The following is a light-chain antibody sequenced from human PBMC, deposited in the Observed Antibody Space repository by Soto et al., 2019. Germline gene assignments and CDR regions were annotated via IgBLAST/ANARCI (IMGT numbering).Light chain of an antibody. J-gene: IGKJ1*01. CDR3: QQYNNWPPWT. V-gene: IGKV3D-15*01. CDR1: QSVSSN. Sequence: EIVMTQSPATLSVSPGERATLSCRASQSVSSNLAWYQQKPGQAPRLLSYDASTRATGIPARFSGSGSGTEFTITISSLQSEDFAVYDCQQYNNWPPWTFGQGTKVEIK. CDR2: DAS.